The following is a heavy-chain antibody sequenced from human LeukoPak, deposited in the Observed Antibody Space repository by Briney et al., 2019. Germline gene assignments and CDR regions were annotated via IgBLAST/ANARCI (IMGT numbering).Heavy chain of an antibody. CDR1: GYTFTSYG. D-gene: IGHD3-3*01. CDR3: ARGPYTIFGVVITYGMDV. J-gene: IGHJ6*02. Sequence: ASVKVPCKASGYTFTSYGISWVRQAPGQGLEWMGWISAYNGNTNYAQKLQGRVTMTTDTSTSTAYMELRSLRSDDTAVYYCARGPYTIFGVVITYGMDVWGQGTTVTVSS. V-gene: IGHV1-18*01. CDR2: ISAYNGNT.